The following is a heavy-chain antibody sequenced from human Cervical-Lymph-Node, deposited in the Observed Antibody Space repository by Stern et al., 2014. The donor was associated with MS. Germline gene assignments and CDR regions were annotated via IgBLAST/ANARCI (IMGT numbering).Heavy chain of an antibody. Sequence: EVQLVESGGGLVQPGGSLRLSCAASGFTFSSYWMSWVRQAPGKGLEWVATIKQDGNDNYYVDSVKGRFTISRDNAKNSLYLQMNSLRAEDTAMYYCARDLSVMLVGYFDYWGQGTLVTVSS. CDR3: ARDLSVMLVGYFDY. D-gene: IGHD3-16*01. V-gene: IGHV3-7*01. CDR2: IKQDGNDN. J-gene: IGHJ4*02. CDR1: GFTFSSYW.